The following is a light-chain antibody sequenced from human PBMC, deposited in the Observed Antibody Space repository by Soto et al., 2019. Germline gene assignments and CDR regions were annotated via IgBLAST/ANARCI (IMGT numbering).Light chain of an antibody. CDR3: QTWGTGVLV. J-gene: IGLJ2*01. CDR1: SGHIRYA. Sequence: QSVLTQSPSASASLGASVKLTCTLTSGHIRYAIAWHQQQPQKGPRHLMKVNSDGSHNKGDGIPDRFSGSSSGAERYLTISSLQSEDEADYYCQTWGTGVLVFGGGTKVTVL. CDR2: VNSDGSH. V-gene: IGLV4-69*01.